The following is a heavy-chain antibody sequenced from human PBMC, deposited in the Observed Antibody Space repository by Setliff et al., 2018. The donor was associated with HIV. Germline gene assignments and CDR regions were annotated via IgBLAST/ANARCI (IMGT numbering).Heavy chain of an antibody. CDR1: AGSISSGSHY. Sequence: PSETLSLTCTVSAGSISSGSHYWAWIRQPPGKRLEWLGSIYDSGSTSYNPSLRSRLTMSVDTSKIQSSLELRSLTAADTAVYYCARGYGGTYYSDSSGYYYKVDAFDIWGQGTVVTVSS. J-gene: IGHJ3*02. CDR2: IYDSGST. V-gene: IGHV4-39*07. D-gene: IGHD3-22*01. CDR3: ARGYGGTYYSDSSGYYYKVDAFDI.